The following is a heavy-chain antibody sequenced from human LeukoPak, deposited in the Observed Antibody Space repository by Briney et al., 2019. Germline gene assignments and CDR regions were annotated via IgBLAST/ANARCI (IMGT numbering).Heavy chain of an antibody. V-gene: IGHV3-9*01. CDR2: ISWNSGSI. D-gene: IGHD6-13*01. CDR3: ARHVYSSSWYIYYYGMDV. J-gene: IGHJ6*02. Sequence: PGGSLRLSCAASGFTFDDYAMHWVRQAPGKGLEWVSGISWNSGSIGYADSVKGRFTISRDNAKNSLYLQMNSLRAEDTAVYYCARHVYSSSWYIYYYGMDVWGQGTTVTVSS. CDR1: GFTFDDYA.